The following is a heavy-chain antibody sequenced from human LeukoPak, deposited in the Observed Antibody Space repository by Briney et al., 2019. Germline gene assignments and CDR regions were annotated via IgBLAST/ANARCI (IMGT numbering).Heavy chain of an antibody. Sequence: SETLSLTCAVFGGSFSGYYWSWIRQPPGKGLEWIGEINHSGSTNYNPSLKSRVTISVDTSKNQFSLKLSSVTAADTAVYYCAGSYTEYYFDYWGQGTLVTVSS. CDR1: GGSFSGYY. CDR2: INHSGST. D-gene: IGHD1-26*01. J-gene: IGHJ4*02. V-gene: IGHV4-34*01. CDR3: AGSYTEYYFDY.